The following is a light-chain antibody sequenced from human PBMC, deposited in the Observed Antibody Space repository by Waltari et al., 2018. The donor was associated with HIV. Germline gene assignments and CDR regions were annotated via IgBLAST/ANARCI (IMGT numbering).Light chain of an antibody. Sequence: QSALTQPASVSGSPGQSITISCTGTSSDVGTYNLVSWYQQHPGKAPKLMIYEVNKRPSGFSNRFSGSKSGNTASLTISGLQAEDEADYYCCSYAGSSTYVLFGGGTKLTVL. CDR1: SSDVGTYNL. V-gene: IGLV2-23*02. CDR2: EVN. CDR3: CSYAGSSTYVL. J-gene: IGLJ2*01.